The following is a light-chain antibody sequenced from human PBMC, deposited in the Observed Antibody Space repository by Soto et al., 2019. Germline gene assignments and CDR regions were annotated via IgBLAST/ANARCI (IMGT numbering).Light chain of an antibody. CDR3: SSYTSSSTPWV. CDR2: EVN. Sequence: QSALTQPASVSGSPGQSITISCTGTSSDVGGYNYVSWYQQHPGKAPELMIYEVNNRPSGVSNRFSGSKSGNTASLTISGLQAEDEADYYCSSYTSSSTPWVFGGGTKLTVL. J-gene: IGLJ3*02. CDR1: SSDVGGYNY. V-gene: IGLV2-14*01.